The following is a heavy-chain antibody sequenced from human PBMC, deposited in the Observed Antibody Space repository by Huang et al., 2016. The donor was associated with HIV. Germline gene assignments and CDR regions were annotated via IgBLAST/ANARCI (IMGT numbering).Heavy chain of an antibody. CDR1: TFRFGAYW. D-gene: IGHD1-7*01. Sequence: GGRLVQPGGSIRLSCVGSTFRFGAYWMSWVRQSPGKGREWVANIKQDESEKYYVDSVKGRFNISRDNAKKVLFLEMNNVRVEDTATYYCATKTAAMDIWGQGTTVTVS. CDR2: IKQDESEK. V-gene: IGHV3-7*01. J-gene: IGHJ6*02. CDR3: ATKTAAMDI.